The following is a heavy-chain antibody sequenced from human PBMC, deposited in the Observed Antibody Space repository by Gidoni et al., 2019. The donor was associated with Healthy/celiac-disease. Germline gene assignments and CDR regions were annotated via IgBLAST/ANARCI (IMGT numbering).Heavy chain of an antibody. CDR1: GGTFSSSA. CDR2: IIPILGIA. J-gene: IGHJ6*03. V-gene: IGHV1-69*04. D-gene: IGHD2-2*01. CDR3: ARSTQYQLPLGYYYYMDV. Sequence: QVQLVQSGAEVKKPGSSVKVSCKASGGTFSSSAISWVRQAPGQGLEWMGRIIPILGIANYAQKFQGRVTITADKSTSTAYMELSSLRSEDTAVYYCARSTQYQLPLGYYYYMDVWGKGTTVTVSS.